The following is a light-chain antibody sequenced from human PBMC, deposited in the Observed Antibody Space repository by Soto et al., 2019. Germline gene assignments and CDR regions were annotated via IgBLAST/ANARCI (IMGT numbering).Light chain of an antibody. Sequence: AIRMTQSPSSLSASTGDRVTITCRASQGISSYLAWYQQKPGNATKLLIYAASSLQRGLPSRFSGSGAGTDFTLTVSSLQPEDFATYYCHQSYDIPTFGQGTRLEIK. CDR3: HQSYDIPT. CDR2: AAS. CDR1: QGISSY. V-gene: IGKV1-8*01. J-gene: IGKJ5*01.